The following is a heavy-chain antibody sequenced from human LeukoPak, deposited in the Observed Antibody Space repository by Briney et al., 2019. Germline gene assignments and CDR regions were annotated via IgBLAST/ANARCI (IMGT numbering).Heavy chain of an antibody. Sequence: ASVKVSCKASGYTFTSYYMHWVRQAPGQGLEWMGIINPSGGSTSYAQKFQGRVTMTRDTSTSTVYMELSSLRSEDTAVYYCGRDGPTVVVTGDSWFDPWGQGTLVTVSS. CDR1: GYTFTSYY. CDR2: INPSGGST. V-gene: IGHV1-46*01. J-gene: IGHJ5*02. CDR3: GRDGPTVVVTGDSWFDP. D-gene: IGHD2-21*02.